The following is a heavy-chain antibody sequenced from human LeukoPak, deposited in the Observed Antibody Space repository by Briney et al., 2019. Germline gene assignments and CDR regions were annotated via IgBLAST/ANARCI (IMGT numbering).Heavy chain of an antibody. J-gene: IGHJ4*02. CDR2: INHSGST. CDR1: GGSFSGYY. Sequence: SETLSLTCAVYGGSFSGYYWSWIRQPPGKGLEWIGEINHSGSTNYNPSLKSRVTISVDTSKKQFSLKLSSVTAADTAVYYCATRSITSSYWGQGTLVTVSS. V-gene: IGHV4-34*01. D-gene: IGHD3-10*01. CDR3: ATRSITSSY.